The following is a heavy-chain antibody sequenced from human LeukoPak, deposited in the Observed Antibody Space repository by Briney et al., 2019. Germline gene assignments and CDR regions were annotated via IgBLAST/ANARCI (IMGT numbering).Heavy chain of an antibody. V-gene: IGHV4-34*01. Sequence: PSETLSLTCAVYGGSFSGYYWSWIRQPPGKGLEWIGEINHSGSTNYNPSLKSRVTISVDTSKNQFSLKLSSVTAADTAVYYCARDYGDYAVNWFDPRGQGTLVTVSS. CDR1: GGSFSGYY. D-gene: IGHD4-17*01. J-gene: IGHJ5*02. CDR3: ARDYGDYAVNWFDP. CDR2: INHSGST.